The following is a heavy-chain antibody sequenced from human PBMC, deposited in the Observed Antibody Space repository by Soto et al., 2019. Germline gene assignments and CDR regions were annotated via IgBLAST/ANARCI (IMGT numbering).Heavy chain of an antibody. CDR1: GFTFSSYA. CDR3: VKGYTYYDFWSGYWGMDV. J-gene: IGHJ6*02. V-gene: IGHV3-64D*06. Sequence: PGGSLRLSCSASGFTFSSYAMHWVRQAPGKGLEYVSAISSNGGSTYYADSVKGRFTISRDNSKNTLYLQVSSLRAEDTAVYYCVKGYTYYDFWSGYWGMDVWGQGTTVTVSS. CDR2: ISSNGGST. D-gene: IGHD3-3*01.